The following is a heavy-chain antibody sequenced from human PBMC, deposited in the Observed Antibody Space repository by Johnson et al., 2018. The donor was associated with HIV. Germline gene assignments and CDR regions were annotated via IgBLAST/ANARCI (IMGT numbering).Heavy chain of an antibody. CDR1: GLSVSGTY. CDR2: IYSGGST. V-gene: IGHV3-66*01. D-gene: IGHD2-15*01. CDR3: AKEQLLRAFDI. Sequence: VLLVESGGGLVQPGGSLRLSCATSGLSVSGTYMSWVRQAPGKGLEWVSLIYSGGSTYYADSVKGRFTISRDNSKNTLYLQMNSLRAEDTAVYYCAKEQLLRAFDIWGQGTMVTVSS. J-gene: IGHJ3*02.